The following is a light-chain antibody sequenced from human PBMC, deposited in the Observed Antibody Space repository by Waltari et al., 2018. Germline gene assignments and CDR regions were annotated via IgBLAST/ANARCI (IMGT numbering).Light chain of an antibody. CDR2: KVS. V-gene: IGKV2-30*01. CDR3: MQATHWPYT. CDR1: QSLVFSDGNIY. J-gene: IGKJ2*01. Sequence: DAVMTQSPLSLPVTLGQPASIYCRSSQSLVFSDGNIYLNWFQQRPGQSPRRLIYKVSNRDSGVPDRFSGSGSGTDFTLKISRVEAEDVGGVYYCMQATHWPYTFGQGTKLEIK.